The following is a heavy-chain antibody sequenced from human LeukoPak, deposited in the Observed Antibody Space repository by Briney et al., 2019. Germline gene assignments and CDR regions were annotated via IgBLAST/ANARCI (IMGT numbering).Heavy chain of an antibody. CDR2: ISGSGLST. V-gene: IGHV3-23*01. CDR1: GFTVSSYA. J-gene: IGHJ3*02. Sequence: QPGGSLRLSCAASGFTVSSYAMRWVRQAPGKGLEWVSGISGSGLSTYYADSVKGRFTTSRDNSKNTLYPQMDSLRAEDTAVFYCAKDLNRRRAFDTWGQGTMVTVSS. CDR3: AKDLNRRRAFDT.